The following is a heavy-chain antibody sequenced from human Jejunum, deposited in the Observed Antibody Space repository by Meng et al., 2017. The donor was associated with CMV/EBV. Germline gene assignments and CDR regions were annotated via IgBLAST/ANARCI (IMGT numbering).Heavy chain of an antibody. CDR1: GGSISDYY. CDR3: ARDMHREVVIQDY. J-gene: IGHJ4*02. Sequence: QVQLQAPGPGLVKPSETLSLTCTVPGGSISDYYWSWIRQPAGKGLEWIGRIYSNGATNYNPSLKSRVTMSVDTSKNQFSLKLSSVTAADTAVYFCARDMHREVVIQDYWGQGTLVTVSS. V-gene: IGHV4-4*07. D-gene: IGHD3-10*01. CDR2: IYSNGAT.